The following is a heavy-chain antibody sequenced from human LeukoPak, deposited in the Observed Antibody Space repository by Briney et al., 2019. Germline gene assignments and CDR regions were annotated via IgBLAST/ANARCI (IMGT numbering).Heavy chain of an antibody. V-gene: IGHV1-69*01. D-gene: IGHD6-13*01. CDR2: IIPIFGTA. J-gene: IGHJ4*02. CDR1: VGTFTSYA. CDR3: ARAPLLAAAGTRGFDY. Sequence: SVKVSCKAAVGTFTSYAISWVRQAPGQGREWMGGIIPIFGTANYAQKFQGRGTITADESTSTAYMELSSLRSEDTAVYYCARAPLLAAAGTRGFDYWGQGTLVTVSS.